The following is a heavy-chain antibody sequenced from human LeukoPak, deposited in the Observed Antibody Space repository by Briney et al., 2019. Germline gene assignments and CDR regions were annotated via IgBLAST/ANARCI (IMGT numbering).Heavy chain of an antibody. V-gene: IGHV1-69*05. Sequence: SVKVSCKASGGTFSSYAISWVRQAPGQGLEWMGGIIPIFGTANYAQKFQGRVTMTRDTSTSTVYMELSSLRSEDTAVYYCARTGGRYYGMDVWGQGTTVTVSS. J-gene: IGHJ6*02. CDR2: IIPIFGTA. CDR3: ARTGGRYYGMDV. CDR1: GGTFSSYA. D-gene: IGHD1-26*01.